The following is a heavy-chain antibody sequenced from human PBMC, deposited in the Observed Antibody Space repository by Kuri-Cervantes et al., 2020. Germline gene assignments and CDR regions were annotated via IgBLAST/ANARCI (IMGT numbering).Heavy chain of an antibody. V-gene: IGHV4-38-2*02. D-gene: IGHD2-15*01. J-gene: IGHJ4*02. Sequence: SETLSLTCSLSGLSLDSNYYWGWIRQTPVKGLDWIGNIYYSGSTYYNPSLKSRVTISVDTSKNQFSLKLSSVTAADTAVYYCANHCSGGSCYDYWGQGTLVTVSS. CDR1: GLSLDSNYY. CDR2: IYYSGST. CDR3: ANHCSGGSCYDY.